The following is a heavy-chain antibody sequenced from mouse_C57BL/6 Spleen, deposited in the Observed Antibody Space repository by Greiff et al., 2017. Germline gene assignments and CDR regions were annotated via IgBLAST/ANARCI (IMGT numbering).Heavy chain of an antibody. CDR2: ISYDGSN. CDR3: AREDYGSSYVGAWFAY. CDR1: GYSITSGYY. Sequence: DVQLQESGPGLVKPSQSLSLTCSVTGYSITSGYYWNWIRQFPGNKLEWMGYISYDGSNNYNPSLKNRISITRDTSKNQFFLKLNSVTTEDTATYYCAREDYGSSYVGAWFAYWGQGTLVTVSA. D-gene: IGHD1-1*01. J-gene: IGHJ3*01. V-gene: IGHV3-6*01.